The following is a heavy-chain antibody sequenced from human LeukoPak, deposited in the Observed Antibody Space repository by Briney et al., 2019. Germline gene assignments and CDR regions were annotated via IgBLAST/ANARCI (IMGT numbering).Heavy chain of an antibody. J-gene: IGHJ3*02. V-gene: IGHV1-18*04. CDR1: GYTFIDYY. CDR2: ISAYNGNT. Sequence: ASVKVSCKASGYTFIDYYMHWVRQAPGQGLEWMGWISAYNGNTNYAQKLQGRVTMTTDTSTSTAYMELRSLRSDDTAVYYCARDLGDTADAFDIWGQGTMVTVSS. CDR3: ARDLGDTADAFDI. D-gene: IGHD3-10*01.